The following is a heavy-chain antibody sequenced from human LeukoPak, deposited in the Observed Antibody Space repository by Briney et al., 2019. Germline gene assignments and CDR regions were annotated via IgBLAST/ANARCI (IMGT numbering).Heavy chain of an antibody. D-gene: IGHD3-10*01. J-gene: IGHJ4*02. CDR2: INAGNGNT. Sequence: ASVKVSCKASGYTFTDYAMHWVRQAPGQRLEWMGWINAGNGNTKYSQKFQGRVTITRDTSASTAYMELSSLRSEDTALYYCARMYYGSGSYSDDYWGQGTLVTVSS. CDR1: GYTFTDYA. CDR3: ARMYYGSGSYSDDY. V-gene: IGHV1-3*01.